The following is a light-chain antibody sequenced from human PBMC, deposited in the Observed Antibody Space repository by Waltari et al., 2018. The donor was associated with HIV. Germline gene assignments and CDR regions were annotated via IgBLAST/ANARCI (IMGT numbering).Light chain of an antibody. Sequence: QSVLTQPPSTSATPGQRVTISCSGSSSNIGNYYVYWYQQLPGATPKVLIFRNNRRPSGVPDRFSGSKSGTSASLGSSGLRAEDEADYYCATWDDSLSGVVFGGGTKLTVL. V-gene: IGLV1-47*01. J-gene: IGLJ2*01. CDR1: SSNIGNYY. CDR3: ATWDDSLSGVV. CDR2: RNN.